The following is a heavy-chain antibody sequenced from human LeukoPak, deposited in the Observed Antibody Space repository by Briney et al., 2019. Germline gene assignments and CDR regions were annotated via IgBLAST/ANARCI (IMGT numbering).Heavy chain of an antibody. J-gene: IGHJ4*02. CDR3: ARDLLVVPAALDY. Sequence: GGSLRLSCAASGFTFDDYAMHWVRQAPGEGLEWVSGISWNSGRIGYADSVKGRFTISRDNAKNSLYLQMNSLRAEDTAVYYCARDLLVVPAALDYWGQGTLVTVSS. D-gene: IGHD2-2*01. V-gene: IGHV3-9*01. CDR1: GFTFDDYA. CDR2: ISWNSGRI.